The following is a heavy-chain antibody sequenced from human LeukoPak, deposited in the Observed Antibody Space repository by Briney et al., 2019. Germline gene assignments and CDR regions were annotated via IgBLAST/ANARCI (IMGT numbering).Heavy chain of an antibody. D-gene: IGHD6-19*01. CDR2: MNPNSGNT. V-gene: IGHV1-8*01. J-gene: IGHJ4*02. Sequence: ASVKVSCKASGYTFTSYDINWVRQATGQGLEWMGWMNPNSGNTGYAQKFQGRVTMTEDTSTDTAYMELSSLRSEDTAVYYCAREPIAVAGRYFDYWGQGTLVTVSS. CDR1: GYTFTSYD. CDR3: AREPIAVAGRYFDY.